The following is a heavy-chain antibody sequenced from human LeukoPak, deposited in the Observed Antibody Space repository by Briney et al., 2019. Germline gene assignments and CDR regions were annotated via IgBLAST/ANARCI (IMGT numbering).Heavy chain of an antibody. D-gene: IGHD2-2*01. V-gene: IGHV4-39*01. J-gene: IGHJ3*02. Sequence: SETLSLTCTVSGGSISSSSYYWGWIRQPPGKGLEWIGSIYYSGSTYYNPSLKSRVTISVDTSKNQFSLKLSSVTAADTAVYYCARSQLGLEAFDIWGQGTMVTVSS. CDR1: GGSISSSSYY. CDR2: IYYSGST. CDR3: ARSQLGLEAFDI.